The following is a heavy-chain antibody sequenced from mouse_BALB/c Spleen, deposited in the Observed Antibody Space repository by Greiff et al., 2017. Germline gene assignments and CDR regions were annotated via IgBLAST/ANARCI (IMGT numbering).Heavy chain of an antibody. CDR2: ISSGGGNT. Sequence: EVQGVESGGGLVKPGGSLKLSCAASGFTFSSYTMSWVRQTPEKRLEWVATISSGGGNTYYPDSVKGRFTISRDNAKNNLYLQMSSLRSEDTALYYCARYYYGSSYDYFDYWGQGTTLTVSS. CDR1: GFTFSSYT. CDR3: ARYYYGSSYDYFDY. V-gene: IGHV5-9*03. D-gene: IGHD1-1*01. J-gene: IGHJ2*01.